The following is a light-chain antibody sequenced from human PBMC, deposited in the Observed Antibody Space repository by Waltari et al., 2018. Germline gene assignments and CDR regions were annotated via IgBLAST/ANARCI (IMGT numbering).Light chain of an antibody. J-gene: IGKJ4*01. CDR1: QSVFYSPNNKNY. V-gene: IGKV4-1*01. CDR3: QQYYGSPFT. Sequence: DIVMTQSPDSLAVSLGERATINCKSSQSVFYSPNNKNYLSWYQQKPGQPPKLLIYWASTRESGVPDRFSGSGSATDFTLTISSLQAEDVALYFCQQYYGSPFTFGGGTKVEIK. CDR2: WAS.